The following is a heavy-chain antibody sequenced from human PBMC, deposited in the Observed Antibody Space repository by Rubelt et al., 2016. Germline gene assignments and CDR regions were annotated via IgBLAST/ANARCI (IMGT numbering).Heavy chain of an antibody. Sequence: QVQLQQWGAGLVKPSETLSLTCSVSGGSISSVGYYWDWIRQPPGKGLEWIGSIYYSGSTFYNPSLESRVTMSVDTSKNQFALKLTSGTAADTAVYYCARHQTSSWFDPWGQGTLVTVSS. CDR1: GGSISSVGYY. CDR2: IYYSGST. J-gene: IGHJ5*02. V-gene: IGHV4-39*01. CDR3: ARHQTSSWFDP.